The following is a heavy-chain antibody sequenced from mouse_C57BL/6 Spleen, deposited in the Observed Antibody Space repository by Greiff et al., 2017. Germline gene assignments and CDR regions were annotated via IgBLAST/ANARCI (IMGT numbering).Heavy chain of an antibody. CDR2: INPSSGYT. V-gene: IGHV1-7*01. J-gene: IGHJ1*03. CDR3: APNYNWYFDV. CDR1: GYTFTSYW. Sequence: LVESGAELAKPGASVKLSCKASGYTFTSYWMHWVKQRPGQGLEWIGYINPSSGYTKYNQKFKDKATLTADKSSSTAYMQLSSLTYEDAAVYYCAPNYNWYFDVWGTGTTVTVSS. D-gene: IGHD2-1*01.